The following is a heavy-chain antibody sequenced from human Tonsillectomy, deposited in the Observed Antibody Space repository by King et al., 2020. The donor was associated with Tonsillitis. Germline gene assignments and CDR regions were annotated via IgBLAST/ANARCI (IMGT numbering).Heavy chain of an antibody. V-gene: IGHV3-30*03. CDR1: GFSLSSYG. CDR2: ISYDGNNK. J-gene: IGHJ2*01. D-gene: IGHD5-12*01. Sequence: VQLVESGGGVVQPGMSLRLSCVVSGFSLSSYGVVWVRQGPGKGLEWVAVISYDGNNKQYADAVKGRFTISGDTSKNTVYLEMNSLRREDTAMYYCARGPGGGYKPRYFDLWGRGALVTVSS. CDR3: ARGPGGGYKPRYFDL.